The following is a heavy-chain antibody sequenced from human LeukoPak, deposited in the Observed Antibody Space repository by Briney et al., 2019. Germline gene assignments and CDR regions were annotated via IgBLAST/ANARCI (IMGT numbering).Heavy chain of an antibody. CDR1: GYTFTNYA. CDR2: MNPNSGNT. Sequence: ASVKVSCKASGYTFTNYAMNWVRQAPGQGLEWMGWMNPNSGNTGYAQKFQGRVTMTRNTSISTAYMELSSLRSEDTAVYYCARASSRDGYKLSYWGQGTLVTVSS. CDR3: ARASSRDGYKLSY. J-gene: IGHJ4*02. D-gene: IGHD5-24*01. V-gene: IGHV1-8*01.